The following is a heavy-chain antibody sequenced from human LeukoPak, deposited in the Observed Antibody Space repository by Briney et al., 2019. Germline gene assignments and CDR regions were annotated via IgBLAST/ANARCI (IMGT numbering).Heavy chain of an antibody. CDR3: AKDRDAGYTSNWFPRFDP. Sequence: PGGSLRLSCAASGFTFSSRAMSWVRQAPGKGLEWVACLKSGGDGADYADSVKGRFTISRDNSKNTLYLLMDSLRAEDAALYYCAKDRDAGYTSNWFPRFDPWGQGTLVTVSS. J-gene: IGHJ5*02. D-gene: IGHD6-13*01. V-gene: IGHV3-23*01. CDR2: LKSGGDGA. CDR1: GFTFSSRA.